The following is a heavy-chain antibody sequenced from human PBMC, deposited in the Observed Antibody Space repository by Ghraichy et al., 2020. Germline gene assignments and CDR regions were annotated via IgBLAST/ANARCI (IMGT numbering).Heavy chain of an antibody. V-gene: IGHV3-30-3*02. Sequence: GGSLRLSCAASGFTFSTYAMHWVRQAPGKGLEWLAVISYHSVNKFYADSAKGRFTISRDNSKNTVYLQLSSLRTEDTAVYYCAKRRLEMSVPEALDSWGQGTLVTVSS. J-gene: IGHJ4*02. D-gene: IGHD5-24*01. CDR2: ISYHSVNK. CDR1: GFTFSTYA. CDR3: AKRRLEMSVPEALDS.